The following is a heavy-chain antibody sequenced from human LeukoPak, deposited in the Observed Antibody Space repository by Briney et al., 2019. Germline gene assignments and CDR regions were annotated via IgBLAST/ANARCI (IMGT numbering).Heavy chain of an antibody. CDR2: IKEDGSEE. CDR3: ARDGGRRTIDY. J-gene: IGHJ4*02. V-gene: IGHV3-7*01. CDR1: GFNFNTFW. Sequence: PGGSLRLSCAASGFNFNTFWMTWVRQAPGKGLEWVANIKEDGSEEYYVDSVKGRFTISRDNAKNSLYLQMNSLRAEDTAVYYCARDGGRRTIDYWGQGTLVTVSS. D-gene: IGHD1-1*01.